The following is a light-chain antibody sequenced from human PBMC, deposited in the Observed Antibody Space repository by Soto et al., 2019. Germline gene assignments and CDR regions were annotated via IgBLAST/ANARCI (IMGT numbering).Light chain of an antibody. J-gene: IGKJ1*01. CDR3: QQYYSTPRT. CDR2: WAS. Sequence: DIVMTQSPDSLAVSLGERATLNCKSSQSVLHSSNGHNYLAWYQQKPGQPPKLLIYWASTRDSGVPDRFSGSGSGTDFTLTITSLQAEDVAVYYCQQYYSTPRTFGQGTKVEIK. CDR1: QSVLHSSNGHNY. V-gene: IGKV4-1*01.